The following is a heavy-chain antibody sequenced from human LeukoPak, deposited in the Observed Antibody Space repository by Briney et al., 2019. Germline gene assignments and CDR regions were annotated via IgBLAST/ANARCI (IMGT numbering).Heavy chain of an antibody. J-gene: IGHJ5*02. CDR2: ISSSGSTI. D-gene: IGHD6-19*01. CDR1: GFTFSSYE. V-gene: IGHV3-48*03. CDR3: AREEGIAVLDL. Sequence: GGSLRLSCAASGFTFSSYEMNWVRQAPGKGLEWVSYISSSGSTIYYADSVKGRFTISRDNAKNSLYLQMNSLRAEDTAVYYCAREEGIAVLDLWGQGTLVTVSS.